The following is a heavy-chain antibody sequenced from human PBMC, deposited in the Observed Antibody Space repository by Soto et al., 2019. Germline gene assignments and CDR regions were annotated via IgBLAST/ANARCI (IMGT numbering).Heavy chain of an antibody. CDR3: AGGGVRGVITRTRDYYGMDV. J-gene: IGHJ6*02. CDR2: IYPGDSDT. V-gene: IGHV5-51*01. D-gene: IGHD3-10*01. CDR1: GYKFTSYW. Sequence: GESLKISCKGSGYKFTSYWIGWVRQMPGKGLEWMGIIYPGDSDTRYSPSFQGQVTISADKSISTAYLQWSSLKASDTAMYYCAGGGVRGVITRTRDYYGMDVWGQGTTVTVSS.